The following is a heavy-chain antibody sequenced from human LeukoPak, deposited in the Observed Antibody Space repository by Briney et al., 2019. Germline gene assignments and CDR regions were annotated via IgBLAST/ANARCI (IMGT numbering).Heavy chain of an antibody. J-gene: IGHJ6*03. D-gene: IGHD3-3*01. V-gene: IGHV1-18*01. CDR1: GYTFTSYG. CDR2: ISAYNGNT. Sequence: ASVKVSCKASGYTFTSYGISWVRQAPGQGLEWMGWISAYNGNTNYAQKLQGRVTMTTDTSTSTAYMELRSLRSDDTAVYYCARLGVDIYYYYYMDVWGKGTTVTVSS. CDR3: ARLGVDIYYYYYMDV.